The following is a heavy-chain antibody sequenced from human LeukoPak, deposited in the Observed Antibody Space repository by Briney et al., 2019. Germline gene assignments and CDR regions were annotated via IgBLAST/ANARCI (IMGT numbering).Heavy chain of an antibody. CDR3: ARQKYGDYRNAFDI. V-gene: IGHV4-39*01. CDR1: GGSIRSSGHY. J-gene: IGHJ3*02. D-gene: IGHD4-17*01. Sequence: SETLSLTCTVSGGSIRSSGHYWDWIRRPPGKGLEYIGSIYFTGGTYYNPSLKSRVTISVDTSKNQFSLNLSSVTAADTAVYYCARQKYGDYRNAFDIWGQGRMVTVSS. CDR2: IYFTGGT.